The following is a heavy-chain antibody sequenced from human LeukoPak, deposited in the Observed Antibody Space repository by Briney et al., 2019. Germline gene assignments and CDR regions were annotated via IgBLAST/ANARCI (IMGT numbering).Heavy chain of an antibody. CDR1: GFTFSKYW. CDR3: ETKQWLAPPPDS. V-gene: IGHV3-74*01. D-gene: IGHD6-19*01. Sequence: PGGSLRLSCAASGFTFSKYWMLWVRQAPGKGLESVSRTNTDGTVTTYADSVKGRFTVSRDNADNTMFLQMNRLRDEDTAVYYCETKQWLAPPPDSWGQGTPVTVSS. J-gene: IGHJ4*02. CDR2: TNTDGTVT.